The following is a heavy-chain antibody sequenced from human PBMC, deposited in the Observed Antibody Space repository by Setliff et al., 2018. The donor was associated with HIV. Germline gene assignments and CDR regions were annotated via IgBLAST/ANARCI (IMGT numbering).Heavy chain of an antibody. CDR1: GYTFTSYA. J-gene: IGHJ4*02. D-gene: IGHD5-12*01. V-gene: IGHV1-69*06. Sequence: GASVKVSCKASGYTFTSYAMHWVRQAPGQRLEWMGRIIPIFGTANYAQKFQGRVTITADKSTSTAYMELSSLRSEDTAVYYCARDPTITMTTPGYFDYWGQGTLVTVSS. CDR3: ARDPTITMTTPGYFDY. CDR2: IIPIFGTA.